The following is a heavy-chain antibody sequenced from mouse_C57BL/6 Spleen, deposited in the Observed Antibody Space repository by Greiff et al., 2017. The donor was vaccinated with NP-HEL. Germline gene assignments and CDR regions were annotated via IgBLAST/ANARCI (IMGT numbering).Heavy chain of an antibody. CDR2: IYPGDGDT. D-gene: IGHD2-3*01. CDR3: ARRGLYDGYYGGDYFDY. J-gene: IGHJ2*01. CDR1: GYAFSSSW. V-gene: IGHV1-82*01. Sequence: QVQLKESGPELVKPGASVKISCKASGYAFSSSWMNWVKQRPGKGLEWIGRIYPGDGDTNYNGKFKGKATLTADKSSSTAYMQLSSLTSEDSAVYFCARRGLYDGYYGGDYFDYWGQGTTLTVSS.